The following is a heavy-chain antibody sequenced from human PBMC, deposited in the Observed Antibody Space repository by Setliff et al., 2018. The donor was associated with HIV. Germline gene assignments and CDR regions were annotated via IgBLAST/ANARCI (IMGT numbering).Heavy chain of an antibody. Sequence: PSETLSLTCTVSGASIGSGRSYWSWIRQHPGKGLEWIGNISNNGSSYHNPSLKSRVTISVDTSENQVSLRLSSVTAADTAVYFCAREPSLPYYDSSDYYHVPQYYFDYWGQGTPVTVSS. V-gene: IGHV4-31*03. CDR1: GASIGSGRSY. CDR3: AREPSLPYYDSSDYYHVPQYYFDY. CDR2: ISNNGSS. D-gene: IGHD3-22*01. J-gene: IGHJ4*02.